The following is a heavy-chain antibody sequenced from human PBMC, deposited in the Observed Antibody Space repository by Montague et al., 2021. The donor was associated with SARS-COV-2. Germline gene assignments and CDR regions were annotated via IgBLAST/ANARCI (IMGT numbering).Heavy chain of an antibody. CDR2: ISYRGNP. Sequence: SETLSLTCTVSGGSISSSSYYWGWVRQPPGKGLEWIGSISYRGNPYYNPSLKSRLTISVDTSKNQFSLKLSSVTAADTAVYYCASPDSYDSRGYYAHGAFDXWGQGTMVTVSS. J-gene: IGHJ3*02. CDR3: ASPDSYDSRGYYAHGAFDX. CDR1: GGSISSSSYY. D-gene: IGHD3-22*01. V-gene: IGHV4-39*01.